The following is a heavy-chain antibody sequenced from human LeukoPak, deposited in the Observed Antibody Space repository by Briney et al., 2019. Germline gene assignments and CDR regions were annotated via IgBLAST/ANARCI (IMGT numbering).Heavy chain of an antibody. D-gene: IGHD7-27*01. CDR3: TTGNWGPY. Sequence: PGGSLRLSCTASGFTFSDAWMNWVRQAPGKGLEWVGRIKRKTDAGTTDYAAPVKGRFTISRDDSKNTLYLQMNSLKTEDTAVYYCTTGNWGPYWGQGTLVTVSS. CDR2: IKRKTDAGTT. V-gene: IGHV3-15*07. J-gene: IGHJ4*02. CDR1: GFTFSDAW.